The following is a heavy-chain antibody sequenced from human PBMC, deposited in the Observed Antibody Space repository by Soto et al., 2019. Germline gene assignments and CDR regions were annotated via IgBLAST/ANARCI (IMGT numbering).Heavy chain of an antibody. CDR3: ARVGGYCSGGSCYQNWFDP. D-gene: IGHD2-15*01. V-gene: IGHV4-30-4*01. CDR2: IYYSGST. Sequence: PSETLSLTCTVSGGSISSGDYYWSWIRQPPGKGLEWIGYIYYSGSTYYNPSLKSRVTISVDTSKNQFSLKLSSVTAADTAVYYCARVGGYCSGGSCYQNWFDPWGQGTLVTVSS. CDR1: GGSISSGDYY. J-gene: IGHJ5*02.